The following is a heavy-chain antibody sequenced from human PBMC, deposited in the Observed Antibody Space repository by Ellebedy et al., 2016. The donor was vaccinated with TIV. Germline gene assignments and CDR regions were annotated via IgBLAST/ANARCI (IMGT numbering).Heavy chain of an antibody. CDR1: GYTFTSHI. D-gene: IGHD3-10*01. CDR2: INAGNGDT. CDR3: ARDPEGPYYYGSGKFDY. Sequence: ASVKVSXKASGYTFTSHIIHWVRQAPGQWLEWLGWINAGNGDTKYSQKFQGRVTITRDTSASTVYMEMSSLRSEDTAVFYCARDPEGPYYYGSGKFDYWGQGTLVTASS. J-gene: IGHJ4*02. V-gene: IGHV1-3*01.